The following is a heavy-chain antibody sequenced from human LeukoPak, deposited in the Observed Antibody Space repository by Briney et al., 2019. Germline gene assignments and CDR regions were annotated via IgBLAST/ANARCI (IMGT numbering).Heavy chain of an antibody. D-gene: IGHD6-19*01. Sequence: GGSLRLSCAASGFTFSSYGMHWVRQAPGKGLEWVAVIWYDGSNKYYADSVKGRFTISRDNSKNTLYLQMNSLRAEDTAVYYCANTGYSSGWYSFDYWGQGTLVTVSS. CDR2: IWYDGSNK. CDR3: ANTGYSSGWYSFDY. V-gene: IGHV3-33*06. J-gene: IGHJ4*02. CDR1: GFTFSSYG.